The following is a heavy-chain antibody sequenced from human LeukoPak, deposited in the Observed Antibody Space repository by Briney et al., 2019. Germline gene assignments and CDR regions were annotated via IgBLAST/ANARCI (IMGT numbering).Heavy chain of an antibody. Sequence: GGSLRLSCAASGFTFDDYGMSWVRQAPGKGLEWVSGINWNGGSTGYADSVKGRFTISRDNAKNSLYLQMNSLRAEDTALYYCATIAVAAWGDYYMDVWGKGTTVTVSS. V-gene: IGHV3-20*04. D-gene: IGHD6-19*01. J-gene: IGHJ6*03. CDR1: GFTFDDYG. CDR2: INWNGGST. CDR3: ATIAVAAWGDYYMDV.